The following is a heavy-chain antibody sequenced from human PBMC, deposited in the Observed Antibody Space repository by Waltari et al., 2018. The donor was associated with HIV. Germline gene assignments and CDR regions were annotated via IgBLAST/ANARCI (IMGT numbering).Heavy chain of an antibody. V-gene: IGHV4-39*07. CDR3: ARGAYSGSYVPHFFDY. Sequence: DPRLVKPSETLSLICRVSGVSITSTVHSWGWIRQPPGKGLEWIGSISDSGSTYYSPSLKSRVIISLDTSKNQFSLNLNSMTAADTAIYYCARGAYSGSYVPHFFDYWGHGTLVTVSS. CDR1: GVSITSTVHS. J-gene: IGHJ4*03. D-gene: IGHD1-26*01. CDR2: ISDSGST.